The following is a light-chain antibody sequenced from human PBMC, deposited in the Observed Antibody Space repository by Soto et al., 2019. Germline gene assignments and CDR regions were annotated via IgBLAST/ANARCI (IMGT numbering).Light chain of an antibody. V-gene: IGKV1-9*01. CDR3: QLFKSYPIT. CDR1: QVISSY. Sequence: DIQLTQSPSFLYASVGDRVTITCRASQVISSYLAWHQQKPGKAPKLPIYTSSTLQSGVLSRFSGSGSGTEFTSIICSLQPEDFATYYCQLFKSYPITFGGGTKVDIK. J-gene: IGKJ4*01. CDR2: TSS.